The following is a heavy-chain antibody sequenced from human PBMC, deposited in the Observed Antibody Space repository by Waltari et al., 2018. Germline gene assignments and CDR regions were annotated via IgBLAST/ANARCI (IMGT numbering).Heavy chain of an antibody. D-gene: IGHD3-16*02. CDR2: IYSSGSS. CDR3: ARRYHRSNSAFDI. Sequence: QVQLQESGPGLVKPSETLSLTCTVSGGSINNYYWNWIRQTPGKGLEWIAYIYSSGSSKYNPSLKSRVTSSVDTSKNQFSLKLSSVTAADTAVYYCARRYHRSNSAFDIWGQGTMVTVSS. V-gene: IGHV4-59*08. J-gene: IGHJ3*02. CDR1: GGSINNYY.